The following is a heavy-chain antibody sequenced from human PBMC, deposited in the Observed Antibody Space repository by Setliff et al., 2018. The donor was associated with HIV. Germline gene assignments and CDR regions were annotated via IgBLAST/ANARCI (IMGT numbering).Heavy chain of an antibody. CDR2: IYPNTGGT. V-gene: IGHV1-2*02. CDR1: GYTFTDYY. Sequence: ASVKVSCKASGYTFTDYYIHGVRQAPGQGLEWMGWIYPNTGGTNYAQKFQGRVTMTRDTSISTAYMELSRLRSDDTAVYYCARASHYGAGIYPHYHFDYWGQGTLVNVSS. J-gene: IGHJ4*02. D-gene: IGHD3-10*01. CDR3: ARASHYGAGIYPHYHFDY.